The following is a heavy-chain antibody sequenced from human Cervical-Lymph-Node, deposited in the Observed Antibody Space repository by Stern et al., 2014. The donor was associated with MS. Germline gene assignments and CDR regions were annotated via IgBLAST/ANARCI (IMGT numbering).Heavy chain of an antibody. J-gene: IGHJ4*02. CDR3: VKGERDY. CDR2: ISYDGEKR. D-gene: IGHD1-1*01. V-gene: IGHV3-30*18. CDR1: GFTFSTNG. Sequence: VHLVESGGGVVQPGRSLRLSCKVSGFTFSTNGMCWVRQAPGKGLQWVAVISYDGEKRYYGDSVRGRFTISRDNSKNTVYLQMNGLRPDDTAIYYCVKGERDYWGQGTLVTVTP.